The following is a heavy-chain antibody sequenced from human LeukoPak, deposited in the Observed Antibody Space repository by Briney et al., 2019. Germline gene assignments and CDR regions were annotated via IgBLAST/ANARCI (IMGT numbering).Heavy chain of an antibody. J-gene: IGHJ3*02. V-gene: IGHV4-59*01. CDR2: NYYSGST. CDR1: GGSISGYY. Sequence: SETLSLTCTVSGGSISGYYWTWIRQPPGKGLEWIGFNYYSGSTNYNSSLKSRVTISVDTSKNHFSLKLSSVTATDTVIYYCARGNWPPAFDIWGQGTLVTVSS. CDR3: ARGNWPPAFDI. D-gene: IGHD1-1*01.